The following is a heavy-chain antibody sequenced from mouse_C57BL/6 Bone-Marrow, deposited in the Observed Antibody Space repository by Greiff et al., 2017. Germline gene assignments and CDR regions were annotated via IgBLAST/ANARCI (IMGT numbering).Heavy chain of an antibody. CDR2: IHPHSGST. V-gene: IGHV1-64*01. J-gene: IGHJ3*01. D-gene: IGHD2-3*01. CDR1: GYTFTSYW. Sequence: QVQLQQPGAELVKPGASVKLSCKASGYTFTSYWMHWVKQRPGQGLEWIGMIHPHSGSTNYNEKFKSKATLTVDKSSRTAYMQLSSLTSEDSAVYYCARGGWLPFAYWGQGTLVTVSA. CDR3: ARGGWLPFAY.